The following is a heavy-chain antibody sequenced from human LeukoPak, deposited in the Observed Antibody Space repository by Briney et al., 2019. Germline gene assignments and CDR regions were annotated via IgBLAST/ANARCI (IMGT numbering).Heavy chain of an antibody. Sequence: PGGSLRLSCAASGFTFSTYAMHWVRQAPGRGLEWVSVIYRGGSTYYADSVKGRFTISGDNSKNTLYLQMNSLRPEDTAVYYCARGSRNVYFDYWGQGTLVTVSS. J-gene: IGHJ4*02. CDR1: GFTFSTYA. V-gene: IGHV3-66*02. D-gene: IGHD2-8*01. CDR3: ARGSRNVYFDY. CDR2: IYRGGST.